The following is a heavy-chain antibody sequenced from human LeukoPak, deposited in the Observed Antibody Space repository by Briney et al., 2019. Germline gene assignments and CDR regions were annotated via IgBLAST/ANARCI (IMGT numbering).Heavy chain of an antibody. CDR1: GYTFTSYA. CDR3: ARGYCSSTSCYELDY. J-gene: IGHJ4*02. CDR2: INAGNGNT. V-gene: IGHV1-3*01. D-gene: IGHD2-2*01. Sequence: ASVKVSCKASGYTFTSYAMHWVRQAPGQRLEWMGWINAGNGNTKYSQKFQGRVTITRDTSASTAYMELSSLRSEDTAVYYCARGYCSSTSCYELDYLGQGTLVTVSS.